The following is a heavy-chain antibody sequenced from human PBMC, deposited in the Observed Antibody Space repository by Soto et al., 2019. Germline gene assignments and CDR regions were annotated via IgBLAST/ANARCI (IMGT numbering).Heavy chain of an antibody. V-gene: IGHV3-23*01. CDR3: AKLVKEYDFDY. D-gene: IGHD2-21*01. CDR2: ISGSGGNT. CDR1: GFTFSTYA. Sequence: EVQLLESGGGLVQPGGSLRLSCAASGFTFSTYAMSWVRQAPGKGLEWVSAISGSGGNTYSADSVKGRFTISRDNSKNTLYLQMNSLRAEDTAVYYCAKLVKEYDFDYWGHGNLVTVSS. J-gene: IGHJ4*01.